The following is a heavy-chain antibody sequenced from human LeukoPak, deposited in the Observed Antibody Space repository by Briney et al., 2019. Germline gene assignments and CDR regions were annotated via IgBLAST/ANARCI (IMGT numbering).Heavy chain of an antibody. Sequence: ASVKVSCKASGYTFTGYYLHWVRQAPGQGLEWMGRINPNSGGTNYAQKFQRRVTMTRDTSISTDCMELSRLRSDHTARYCLAKGYRGENFDNWGQGTMVTVSS. D-gene: IGHD5-18*01. V-gene: IGHV1-2*06. J-gene: IGHJ4*01. CDR1: GYTFTGYY. CDR2: INPNSGGT. CDR3: AKGYRGENFDN.